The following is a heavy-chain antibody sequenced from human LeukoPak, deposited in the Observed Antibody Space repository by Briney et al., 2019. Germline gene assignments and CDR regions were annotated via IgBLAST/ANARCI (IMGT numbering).Heavy chain of an antibody. J-gene: IGHJ4*02. CDR1: GGTFSSYT. Sequence: SSVKVSCKASGGTFSSYTISWVRQAPGQGLEWMGGIIPILGIANYAQKFQGRVTITADKSTSTAYMELSSLRSEDTAVYYCARARVNAEIDYWGQGTLVTVSS. V-gene: IGHV1-69*02. CDR2: IIPILGIA. CDR3: ARARVNAEIDY. D-gene: IGHD4-23*01.